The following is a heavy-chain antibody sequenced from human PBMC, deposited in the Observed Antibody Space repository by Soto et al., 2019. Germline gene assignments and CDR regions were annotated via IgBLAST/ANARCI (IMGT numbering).Heavy chain of an antibody. CDR3: ETITHRLVKFVY. V-gene: IGHV4-39*01. CDR1: GGSISSSSYY. J-gene: IGHJ4*02. D-gene: IGHD3-10*01. Sequence: SETLSLTCTVSGGSISSSSYYWGWIRQPPGKGLEWIVSIYYSGSTYYNPSLKSRVTISVDTSKNQFSLKLSSVTAADTALYYCETITHRLVKFVYCGQGTLVTVSS. CDR2: IYYSGST.